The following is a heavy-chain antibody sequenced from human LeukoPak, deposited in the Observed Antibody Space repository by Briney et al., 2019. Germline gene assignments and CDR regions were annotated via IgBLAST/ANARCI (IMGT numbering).Heavy chain of an antibody. Sequence: SETLSLTCAVYGGSFSGYYLSWIRQPPGKGLEWIGEINHSGSTNYNPSLKSRVTISVDTSKNQFSLKLSSVTAADTAVYYCARRSLVAATRRAFDYWGQGTLVTVSS. CDR1: GGSFSGYY. J-gene: IGHJ4*02. CDR3: ARRSLVAATRRAFDY. D-gene: IGHD2-15*01. CDR2: INHSGST. V-gene: IGHV4-34*01.